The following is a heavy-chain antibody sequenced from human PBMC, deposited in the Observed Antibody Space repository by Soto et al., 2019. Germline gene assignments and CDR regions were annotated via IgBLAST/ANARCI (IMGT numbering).Heavy chain of an antibody. Sequence: SETLSLTCTVSGGSISSGGYYWSWIRQHPGKGLEWIGYIYYSGSTYYNPSLKSRVTISVDTSKNQFSLKLSSVTAADTAVYYCARVRMRYGSEIDYWGQGTLVTVSS. CDR3: ARVRMRYGSEIDY. CDR1: GGSISSGGYY. D-gene: IGHD3-10*01. V-gene: IGHV4-31*03. CDR2: IYYSGST. J-gene: IGHJ4*02.